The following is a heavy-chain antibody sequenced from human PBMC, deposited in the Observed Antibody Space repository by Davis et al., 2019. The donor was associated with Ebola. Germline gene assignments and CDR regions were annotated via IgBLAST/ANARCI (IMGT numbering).Heavy chain of an antibody. V-gene: IGHV1-2*06. Sequence: AASVKVSCKASGYTFTGYYMHWVRQAPGQGLEWMGRINPTSGGTNYAQTFQGRVTLTRDTSISTAYMELSRLRSDDTAVYYCAGAGDYAGMDVWGKGTTVTVSS. J-gene: IGHJ6*04. CDR3: AGAGDYAGMDV. D-gene: IGHD4-17*01. CDR2: INPTSGGT. CDR1: GYTFTGYY.